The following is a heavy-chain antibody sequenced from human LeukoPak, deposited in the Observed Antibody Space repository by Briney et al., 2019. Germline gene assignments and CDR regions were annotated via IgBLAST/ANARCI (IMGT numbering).Heavy chain of an antibody. CDR2: IIPIFGPA. J-gene: IGHJ6*03. CDR1: GGTFSSYA. V-gene: IGHV1-69*05. CDR3: ARDDRLWGGNPNMDV. D-gene: IGHD4-23*01. Sequence: ASVKVSCKASGGTFSSYAISWVRQAPGQGLEWMGGIIPIFGPANYPQNFQGRVTISTDKSTTTVYMELSSLRFDDTAVYYCARDDRLWGGNPNMDVWGKGTTVTVS.